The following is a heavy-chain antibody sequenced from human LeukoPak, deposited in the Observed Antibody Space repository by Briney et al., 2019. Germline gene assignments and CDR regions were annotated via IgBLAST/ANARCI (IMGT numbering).Heavy chain of an antibody. CDR2: INHSGST. CDR1: GGSFSGYY. V-gene: IGHV4-34*01. Sequence: SETLSLTCAVYGGSFSGYYWSWIRQPPGKGLEWIAEINHSGSTDYNPSLQSRVSISLDTSKNQFSLKVTSVTAADTAVYYCARVRLPPYYYYFYYMDVWGTGTTVTVSS. J-gene: IGHJ6*03. CDR3: ARVRLPPYYYYFYYMDV. D-gene: IGHD5-18*01.